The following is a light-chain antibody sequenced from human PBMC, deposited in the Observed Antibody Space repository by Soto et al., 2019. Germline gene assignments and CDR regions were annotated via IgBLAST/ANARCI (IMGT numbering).Light chain of an antibody. V-gene: IGKV1-39*01. J-gene: IGKJ1*01. CDR1: QSISSY. Sequence: DIQMTQSPSSLSASVGDRVTITCRASQSISSYLNWYQQKPGKAPKLLIYAASSLQSGVPSRFSGSGSGTEFTLTISSLQPDDFATYYCQQSRTFGQGTKVDI. CDR2: AAS. CDR3: QQSRT.